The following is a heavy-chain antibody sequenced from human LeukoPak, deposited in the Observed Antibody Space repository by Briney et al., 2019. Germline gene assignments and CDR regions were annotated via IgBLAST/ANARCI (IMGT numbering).Heavy chain of an antibody. Sequence: SVKVSCKASGGTFSSYAISWVRQAPGQGLEWMGGIIPIFGTANYAQKFQGRVTITTDESTSTAYMELSSLRSEDTAVYYCARESRHSGYVPNWFDPWAREPWSPSPQ. CDR2: IIPIFGTA. D-gene: IGHD5-12*01. CDR3: ARESRHSGYVPNWFDP. CDR1: GGTFSSYA. J-gene: IGHJ5*02. V-gene: IGHV1-69*05.